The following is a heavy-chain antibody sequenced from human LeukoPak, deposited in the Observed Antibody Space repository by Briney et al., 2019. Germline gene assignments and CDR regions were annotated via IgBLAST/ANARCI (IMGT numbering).Heavy chain of an antibody. J-gene: IGHJ3*02. Sequence: ASVKVSCKASGYTFTGYYMHWVRQAPGQGLEWMGWINPNSGGTNYAQKFQGRVTMTRDTSISTAHMELSRLRSDDTAVYYSAVLPKRIVVVSDAFDIWGQGTMVTVSS. V-gene: IGHV1-2*02. CDR1: GYTFTGYY. D-gene: IGHD3-22*01. CDR2: INPNSGGT. CDR3: AVLPKRIVVVSDAFDI.